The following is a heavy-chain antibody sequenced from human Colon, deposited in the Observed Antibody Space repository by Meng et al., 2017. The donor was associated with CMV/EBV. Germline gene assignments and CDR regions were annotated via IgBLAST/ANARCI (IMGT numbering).Heavy chain of an antibody. D-gene: IGHD2-15*01. V-gene: IGHV3-23*03. CDR1: GFTFNSYA. CDR2: IYSGGSST. J-gene: IGHJ6*02. Sequence: GESLKISCAASGFTFNSYAMSWVRQAPGKGLEWVSVIYSGGSSTYYADSVKGRFTISRDNSKNTLYLQMNSLRAEDTAVYYCAKREYCSGSSCYTLNYYYYAVDVWGQGTTVTVSS. CDR3: AKREYCSGSSCYTLNYYYYAVDV.